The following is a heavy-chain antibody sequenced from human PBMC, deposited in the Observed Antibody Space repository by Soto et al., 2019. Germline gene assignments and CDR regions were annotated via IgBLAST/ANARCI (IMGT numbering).Heavy chain of an antibody. J-gene: IGHJ6*02. CDR3: ARVGYCSGGSCTSYYYYGMDV. D-gene: IGHD2-15*01. Sequence: EVQLVESGGGLVQPGGSLRLSCAASGFTVSSNYMSWVRQAPGKGLEWVSVIYSGGSTYYADSVKGRFTISRHNSKNTLYIQMNSLRAEETAVYYCARVGYCSGGSCTSYYYYGMDVWGQGTTVTVSS. CDR1: GFTVSSNY. CDR2: IYSGGST. V-gene: IGHV3-53*04.